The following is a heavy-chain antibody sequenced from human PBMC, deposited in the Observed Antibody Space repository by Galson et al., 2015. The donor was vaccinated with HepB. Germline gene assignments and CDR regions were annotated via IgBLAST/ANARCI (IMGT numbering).Heavy chain of an antibody. CDR3: VIAAADY. D-gene: IGHD6-25*01. CDR1: GFNFANYV. V-gene: IGHV3-23*01. CDR2: ISGSGGST. Sequence: SLRLSCAASGFNFANYVMNWVRQAPGKGLEWVSSISGSGGSTYYRGSFKGRFTISRDAAKNSVYLQMNSLRVEDMAVYYCVIAAADYWGQGALVTVSS. J-gene: IGHJ4*02.